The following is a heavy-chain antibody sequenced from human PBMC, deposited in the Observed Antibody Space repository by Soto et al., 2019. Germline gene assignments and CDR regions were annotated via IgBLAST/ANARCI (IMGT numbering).Heavy chain of an antibody. V-gene: IGHV3-48*02. CDR1: GFTFSSYS. CDR3: ASDPIYSGSYH. D-gene: IGHD1-26*01. CDR2: ISSSSTI. J-gene: IGHJ4*02. Sequence: GGSLRLSCAASGFTFSSYSMNWVRQAPGKGLEWVSYISSSSTIYYADSVKGRFTISRDNAKNSLYLQMNSLRDEDTAVYYCASDPIYSGSYHWGQGTLVTVSS.